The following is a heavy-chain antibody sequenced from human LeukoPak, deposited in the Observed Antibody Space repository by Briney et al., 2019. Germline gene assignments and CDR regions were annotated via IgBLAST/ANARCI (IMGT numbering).Heavy chain of an antibody. J-gene: IGHJ3*02. V-gene: IGHV3-30-3*01. Sequence: GGSLRLSCAASGFTFSSYAMHWVRQAPGKGLEWVAVISYDGSNKYYADSVKGRFTISRDNSKNTLYLQMNSLRAEDTAVYYCAKDLTITMIVVVITGDAFDIWGQGTMVTVSS. D-gene: IGHD3-22*01. CDR1: GFTFSSYA. CDR2: ISYDGSNK. CDR3: AKDLTITMIVVVITGDAFDI.